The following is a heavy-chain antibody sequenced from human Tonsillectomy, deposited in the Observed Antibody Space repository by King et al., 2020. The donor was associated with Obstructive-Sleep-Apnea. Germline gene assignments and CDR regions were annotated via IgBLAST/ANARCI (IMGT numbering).Heavy chain of an antibody. CDR2: MNPNSGNT. D-gene: IGHD3-10*01. J-gene: IGHJ4*02. Sequence: VKLVESGAEVKKPGASVKVSCKASGYTFTSYDINWVRQATGQGLEWMGWMNPNSGNTGYAQKFQGRVTMTRNTSISTAYMELSSLRSEDTAVYYFARRSSASGSYYKYYFDYWGQGTLVTVSS. CDR3: ARRSSASGSYYKYYFDY. CDR1: GYTFTSYD. V-gene: IGHV1-8*01.